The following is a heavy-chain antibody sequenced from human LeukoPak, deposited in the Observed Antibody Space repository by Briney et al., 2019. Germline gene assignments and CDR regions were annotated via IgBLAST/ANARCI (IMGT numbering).Heavy chain of an antibody. Sequence: ASVKVSCKVSGYTLTELSMHWVRQAPGKGLEWMGGFDPEDGETIYAQKFQGRVTMTEDTSTDTAYMELSSLRSEDTAVYYCATRYRTNGVCEYYFDYWGQGTLVTVSS. CDR2: FDPEDGET. J-gene: IGHJ4*02. CDR1: GYTLTELS. D-gene: IGHD2-8*01. CDR3: ATRYRTNGVCEYYFDY. V-gene: IGHV1-24*01.